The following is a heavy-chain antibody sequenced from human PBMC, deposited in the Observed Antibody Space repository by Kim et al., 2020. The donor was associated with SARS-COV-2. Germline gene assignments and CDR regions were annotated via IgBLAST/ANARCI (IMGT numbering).Heavy chain of an antibody. V-gene: IGHV4-39*01. J-gene: IGHJ4*02. Sequence: SETLSLTCTVSGGSISSSSYYWGCIRQPPGKGLEWIGSIYYSGSTYYNPSLKSRVSISVDTSKNQFSLKLSSVTAADTAVYYCARVGSGYYLGLGYWGQGTLVTVSS. CDR1: GGSISSSSYY. D-gene: IGHD3-22*01. CDR3: ARVGSGYYLGLGY. CDR2: IYYSGST.